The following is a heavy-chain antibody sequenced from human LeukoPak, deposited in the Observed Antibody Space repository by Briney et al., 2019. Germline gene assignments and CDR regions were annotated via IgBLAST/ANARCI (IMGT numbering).Heavy chain of an antibody. CDR2: ISSSGSSM. CDR1: GFTFSSYE. CDR3: ARGYCSGGNCYPRDWFDP. V-gene: IGHV3-48*03. D-gene: IGHD2-15*01. Sequence: GGSLRLSCAASGFTFSSYEMNWVRHAPGKGLEWVSYISSSGSSMFYADSVKGRFTISRDNAKNSLYLQMNSLRAEDTAMYYCARGYCSGGNCYPRDWFDPWGQGTLVTVSS. J-gene: IGHJ5*02.